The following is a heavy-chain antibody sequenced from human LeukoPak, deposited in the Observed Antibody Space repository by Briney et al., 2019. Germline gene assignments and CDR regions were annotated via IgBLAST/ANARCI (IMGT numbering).Heavy chain of an antibody. CDR3: AREPTPYCSSSYYFDY. CDR2: IIPIFGTA. CDR1: GGTFSSYA. V-gene: IGHV1-69*05. D-gene: IGHD6-6*01. J-gene: IGHJ4*02. Sequence: SVKVSCKASGGTFSSYAISWVRQAPGQGLEWMGGIIPIFGTANYAQKFQGRVTITTDESTSTAYMELSSLRSEDTAVYYCAREPTPYCSSSYYFDYWGQGTLVTVSS.